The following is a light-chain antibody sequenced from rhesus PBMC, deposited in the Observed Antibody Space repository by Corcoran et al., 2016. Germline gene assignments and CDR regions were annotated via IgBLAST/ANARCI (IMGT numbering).Light chain of an antibody. CDR3: QHSYGTPVT. V-gene: IGKV1-74*01. J-gene: IGKJ4*01. CDR2: KAT. Sequence: DIQMTQSPSSLSASVGDRVTITCRASENVNNYLHWYQQKPGKAPKLLIYKATISQSGVPSRFSGSGSWTDFSITISSLQPEDFATYYCQHSYGTPVTVGGGTRVEVK. CDR1: ENVNNY.